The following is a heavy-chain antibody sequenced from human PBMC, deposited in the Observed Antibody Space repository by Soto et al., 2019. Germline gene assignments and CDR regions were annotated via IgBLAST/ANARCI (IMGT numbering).Heavy chain of an antibody. Sequence: SETLSLTCTVSGGSIRNGYYYWSWIRQLPGKGLEWIGNIYYIGTTSYNPSLKSRVTISIDTSKNQFSLKLRSVVAADTAIYYCAKNETTRPRFDPWGQGTLVTVSS. J-gene: IGHJ5*02. CDR3: AKNETTRPRFDP. CDR1: GGSIRNGYYY. D-gene: IGHD1-1*01. CDR2: IYYIGTT. V-gene: IGHV4-31*03.